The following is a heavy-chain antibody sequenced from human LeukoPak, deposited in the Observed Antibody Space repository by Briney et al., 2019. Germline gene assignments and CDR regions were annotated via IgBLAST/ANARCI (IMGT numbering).Heavy chain of an antibody. Sequence: ASVKVSCKASGYTFTGYCMHWVRQAPGQGLAWMGWINPKSGGTNYAQKFQGRVTMTRDTSISTTYMELSRLRSDDTAVYYCARDLGISGWYAPPLGYFDYWGQGTLVTVSS. J-gene: IGHJ4*02. D-gene: IGHD6-19*01. CDR1: GYTFTGYC. V-gene: IGHV1-2*02. CDR2: INPKSGGT. CDR3: ARDLGISGWYAPPLGYFDY.